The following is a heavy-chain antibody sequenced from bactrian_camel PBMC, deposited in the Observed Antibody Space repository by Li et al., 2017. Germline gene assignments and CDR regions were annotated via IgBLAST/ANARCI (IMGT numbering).Heavy chain of an antibody. CDR1: GFISDGAC. V-gene: IGHV3S1*01. CDR2: IYTGNGVP. Sequence: VQLVESGGGSVQAGGSMRLSCTASGFISDGACMGWFRQRPGTTREAVASIYTGNGVPFFADSVKGRFTISRDDAKNTVYLQMNSLKPEDTALYYCVRGLETSYYHDHVGRQGTQVTVS. D-gene: IGHD2*01. J-gene: IGHJ4*01.